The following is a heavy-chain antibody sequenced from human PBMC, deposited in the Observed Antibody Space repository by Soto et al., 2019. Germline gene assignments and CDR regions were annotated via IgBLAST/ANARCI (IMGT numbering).Heavy chain of an antibody. CDR1: GGSISSYY. Sequence: PSETLSLTCTVSGGSISSYYWSWIRQPPGKGLEWIGYIYYSGSTNYNPSLKSRVTISVDTSKNQFSLKLSSVTAADTAVYYCARAGLVRGIYYFDYWGQGTLVTVSS. D-gene: IGHD3-10*01. V-gene: IGHV4-59*01. J-gene: IGHJ4*02. CDR2: IYYSGST. CDR3: ARAGLVRGIYYFDY.